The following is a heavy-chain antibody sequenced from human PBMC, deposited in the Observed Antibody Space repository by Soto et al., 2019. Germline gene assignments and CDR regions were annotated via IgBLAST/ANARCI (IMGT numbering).Heavy chain of an antibody. CDR1: GFTFSSYG. D-gene: IGHD3-3*01. V-gene: IGHV3-30*03. CDR3: AWIFGVVNLRHPLYGMDV. J-gene: IGHJ6*02. Sequence: HPGWSLRLSCAASGFTFSSYGMHWVRQAPGKGLEWVAVISYDGSNKYYADSVKGRFTISRDNSKNALYLQMNSLRAEDTAVYYCAWIFGVVNLRHPLYGMDVWGQGTTVTVSS. CDR2: ISYDGSNK.